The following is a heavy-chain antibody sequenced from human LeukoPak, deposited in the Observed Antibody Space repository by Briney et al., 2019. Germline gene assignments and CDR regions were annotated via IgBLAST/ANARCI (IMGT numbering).Heavy chain of an antibody. J-gene: IGHJ6*02. CDR2: INPSGGST. Sequence: ASVKVSCKASGYTFTSYSMHWVRQAPGQGLEWMGIINPSGGSTSYAQKFQGRVTMTRNTSISTAYMELNSLRAEDTAVYYCAKDPTVAGTVLYGMDVWGQGTTVTVSS. CDR3: AKDPTVAGTVLYGMDV. V-gene: IGHV1-46*01. D-gene: IGHD6-19*01. CDR1: GYTFTSYS.